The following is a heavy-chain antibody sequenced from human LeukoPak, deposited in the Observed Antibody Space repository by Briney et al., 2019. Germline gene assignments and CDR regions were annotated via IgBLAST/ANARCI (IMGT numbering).Heavy chain of an antibody. J-gene: IGHJ5*02. CDR1: GFTVSNNY. CDR3: ARDKSGGYYYWFDP. CDR2: IYSGGTT. D-gene: IGHD3-22*01. Sequence: GGSLRLSCAASGFTVSNNYMSWVRQAPGKGLEWVSVIYSGGTTYYADSVKGRFTISRDNSKNTLYLQMNSLRAEDTAVYYCARDKSGGYYYWFDPWGQGTLVTVSS. V-gene: IGHV3-53*01.